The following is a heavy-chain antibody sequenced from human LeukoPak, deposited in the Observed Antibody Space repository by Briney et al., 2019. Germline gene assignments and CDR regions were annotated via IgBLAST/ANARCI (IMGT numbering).Heavy chain of an antibody. Sequence: RALVKVSCKASGGTFSSYAISWVRQAPGQGLEWMGRIIPILGIANYAQKFQGRVTITADESTSTAYMELSSLRSEDTAVYYCARDPHDSSGYSYWGQGTLVTVSS. D-gene: IGHD3-22*01. V-gene: IGHV1-69*04. J-gene: IGHJ4*02. CDR3: ARDPHDSSGYSY. CDR1: GGTFSSYA. CDR2: IIPILGIA.